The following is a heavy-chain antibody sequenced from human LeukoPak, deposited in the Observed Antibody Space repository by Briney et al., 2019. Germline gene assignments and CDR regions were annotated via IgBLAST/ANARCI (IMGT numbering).Heavy chain of an antibody. Sequence: GGSLRLSCAASGFTFSSYAMSWVRQAPGKGLEWVSAISGSGGSTYYADSVKGRFTISRDNSKNTLYLQMNSLRAEDTAVYYCARGLTLNYYYYYYMDVWGKGTTVTVSS. D-gene: IGHD3/OR15-3a*01. CDR1: GFTFSSYA. CDR3: ARGLTLNYYYYYYMDV. J-gene: IGHJ6*03. V-gene: IGHV3-23*01. CDR2: ISGSGGST.